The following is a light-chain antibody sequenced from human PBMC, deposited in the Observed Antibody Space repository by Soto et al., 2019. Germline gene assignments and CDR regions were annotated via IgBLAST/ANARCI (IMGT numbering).Light chain of an antibody. CDR2: DAS. CDR1: QSVSTY. CDR3: QQRSNWLT. V-gene: IGKV3-11*01. Sequence: EIVLTQSPATLSLSPGERATLSCRASQSVSTYLAWYQQKPGQAPRLLIYDASNRATDIPARFSGSGSGTDLTLTISSLEPEDFAVYYCQQRSNWLTFGQGTRLEIK. J-gene: IGKJ5*01.